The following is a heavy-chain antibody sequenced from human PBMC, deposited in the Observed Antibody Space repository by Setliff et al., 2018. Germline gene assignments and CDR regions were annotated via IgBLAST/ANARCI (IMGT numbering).Heavy chain of an antibody. CDR2: IYYSGST. D-gene: IGHD3-22*01. Sequence: SETLSLTCTVSGGSISSSSYYWGWIRQPPGKGLEWIGTIYYSGSTNSIPSLKSRVTISVDTSKNQFSLKLSSVTAADTAVYFCARRPYQHYDSSGYSVNYYMDVWGKGTTVTVSS. CDR3: ARRPYQHYDSSGYSVNYYMDV. J-gene: IGHJ6*03. CDR1: GGSISSSSYY. V-gene: IGHV4-39*01.